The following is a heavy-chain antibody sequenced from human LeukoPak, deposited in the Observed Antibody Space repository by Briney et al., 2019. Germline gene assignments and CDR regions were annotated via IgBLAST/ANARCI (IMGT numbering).Heavy chain of an antibody. D-gene: IGHD2-21*01. Sequence: ASVKVSCKASGGTFSSYAISWVRQAPGQGLEWMGGIIPIFGTANYAQKFQGRVTITADESTSTAYMELRSLRSDDTAVYYCARVLPIQGVLCYFDYWGQGTLVTVSS. J-gene: IGHJ4*02. CDR1: GGTFSSYA. V-gene: IGHV1-69*13. CDR3: ARVLPIQGVLCYFDY. CDR2: IIPIFGTA.